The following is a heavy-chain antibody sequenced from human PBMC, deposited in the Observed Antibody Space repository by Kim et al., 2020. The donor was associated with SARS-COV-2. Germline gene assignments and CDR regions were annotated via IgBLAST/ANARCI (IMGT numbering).Heavy chain of an antibody. V-gene: IGHV4-34*01. CDR2: INQSGST. CDR3: AREGRIAAADVIDY. Sequence: SETLSLTCVVYGGSFSDYYWSWIRQPPGKGLEWIGEINQSGSTNYNPSLKSRVTISVDTSKNQFSLKLSSVTAADTAVYYCAREGRIAAADVIDYWGQGT. J-gene: IGHJ4*02. D-gene: IGHD6-13*01. CDR1: GGSFSDYY.